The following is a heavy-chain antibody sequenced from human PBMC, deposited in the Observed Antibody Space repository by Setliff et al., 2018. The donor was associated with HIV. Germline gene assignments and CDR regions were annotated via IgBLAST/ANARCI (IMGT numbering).Heavy chain of an antibody. Sequence: ASVKVSCKASGYTFTSYDINWVRQATGQGLEWMGWMNPNSGNTGYAQKFQGRVTMTRNTSISTAYMELSSLRSEDTAVYHCASLEGDGYNWDYWGQGTLVTVSS. J-gene: IGHJ4*02. V-gene: IGHV1-8*01. CDR1: GYTFTSYD. D-gene: IGHD5-12*01. CDR2: MNPNSGNT. CDR3: ASLEGDGYNWDY.